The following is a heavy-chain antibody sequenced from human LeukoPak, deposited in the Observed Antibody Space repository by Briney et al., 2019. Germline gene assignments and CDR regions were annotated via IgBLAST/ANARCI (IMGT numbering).Heavy chain of an antibody. CDR3: AHFPSMIRGVIANIYFDH. Sequence: SGPTLVNPTQTLTLTCAFTGFSLSTVGVGVAWIRQPPGKALEWLALFYWDDDKRYSPSLKSRLTITKDTSKNQVVLTLTNMDPVDTATYYCAHFPSMIRGVIANIYFDHWGQGTLVAVSS. J-gene: IGHJ4*02. D-gene: IGHD3-10*01. V-gene: IGHV2-5*02. CDR2: FYWDDDK. CDR1: GFSLSTVGVG.